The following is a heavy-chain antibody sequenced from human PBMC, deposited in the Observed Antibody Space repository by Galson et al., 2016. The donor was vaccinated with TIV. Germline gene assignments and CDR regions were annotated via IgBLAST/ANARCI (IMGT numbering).Heavy chain of an antibody. J-gene: IGHJ6*02. CDR3: ARDRDVAISGVIYYTGMDV. D-gene: IGHD3-3*01. V-gene: IGHV4-4*02. CDR2: ISDSGST. Sequence: LSLTCAVSGGYISSRNWWTWVRQPPGKGLEWIGEISDSGSTNYNPSLNSRVTMSVDKSKNQFSLKLSSVTAADTAIYYCARDRDVAISGVIYYTGMDVWGQGTTATVSS. CDR1: GGYISSRNW.